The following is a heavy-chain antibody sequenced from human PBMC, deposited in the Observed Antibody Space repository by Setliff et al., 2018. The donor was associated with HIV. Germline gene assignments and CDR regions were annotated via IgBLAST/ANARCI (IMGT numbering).Heavy chain of an antibody. D-gene: IGHD1-26*01. CDR2: IYTSGST. CDR1: GGSTSSYY. J-gene: IGHJ4*02. CDR3: ARIRISGSYRYFDY. V-gene: IGHV4-4*08. Sequence: SETLSLTCTVSGGSTSSYYWSWIRQPPGKGLEWIGYIYTSGSTNYNPSLKSRVTISVDTSKNQFSLKLSSVTAADTAVYYCARIRISGSYRYFDYWGQGTLVTVSS.